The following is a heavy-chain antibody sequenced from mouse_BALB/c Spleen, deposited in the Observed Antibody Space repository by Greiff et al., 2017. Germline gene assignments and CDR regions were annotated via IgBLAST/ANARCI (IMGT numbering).Heavy chain of an antibody. J-gene: IGHJ4*01. D-gene: IGHD2-14*01. V-gene: IGHV14-3*02. CDR1: GFNINDPY. CDR2: IDPANGNP. Sequence: EVQLQQSGAELVKPGASVKLSCTASGFNINDPYMHWVKQRPEQGLAWIGRIDPANGNPNYDPQFQGKATITPDTSSNTAYLQLSSLTSEDTAVYYWGRYWYRDDPVYAMDYWGQGTSVTVSA. CDR3: GRYWYRDDPVYAMDY.